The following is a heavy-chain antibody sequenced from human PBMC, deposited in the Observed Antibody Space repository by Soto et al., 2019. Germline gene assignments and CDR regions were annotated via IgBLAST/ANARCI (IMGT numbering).Heavy chain of an antibody. Sequence: QVQLVESGGGLVKPGGSLRLSCAASGFTFSDYDMSWLRQAPGKGLGWVSYISSSGSTMYYADSLKGRFTISRDNAKNSLYLTMNSLRAEDTAVYYGARPYSNYVGWFDPWGQGTLVTVSS. CDR1: GFTFSDYD. J-gene: IGHJ5*02. V-gene: IGHV3-11*01. D-gene: IGHD4-4*01. CDR3: ARPYSNYVGWFDP. CDR2: ISSSGSTM.